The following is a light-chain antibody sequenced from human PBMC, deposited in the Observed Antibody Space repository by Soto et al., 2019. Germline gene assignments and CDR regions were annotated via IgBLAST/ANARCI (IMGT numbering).Light chain of an antibody. CDR3: AAWDDSLGGYV. Sequence: QSTLTQPPSASETPGQRVTISCSGSSSNIGSNYVYWYQQLPGTAPKLLIYRNNLRPSGVPDRFSGSESGTSASLAISGLRSEDEADYYCAAWDDSLGGYVFGTGTKLTVL. J-gene: IGLJ1*01. CDR2: RNN. CDR1: SSNIGSNY. V-gene: IGLV1-47*01.